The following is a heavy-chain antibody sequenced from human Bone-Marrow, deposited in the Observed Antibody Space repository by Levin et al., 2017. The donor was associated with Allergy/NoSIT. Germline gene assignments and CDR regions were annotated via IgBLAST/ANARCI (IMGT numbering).Heavy chain of an antibody. CDR1: GYTFTGYY. CDR2: INPNSGGT. D-gene: IGHD4-17*01. V-gene: IGHV1-2*02. J-gene: IGHJ4*02. CDR3: ASAYGDYGGVFDY. Sequence: ASVKVSCKASGYTFTGYYMHWVRQAPGQGLEWMGWINPNSGGTNYAQKFQGRVTMTRDTSISTAYMELSRLRSDDTAVYYCASAYGDYGGVFDYWGQGTLVTVSS.